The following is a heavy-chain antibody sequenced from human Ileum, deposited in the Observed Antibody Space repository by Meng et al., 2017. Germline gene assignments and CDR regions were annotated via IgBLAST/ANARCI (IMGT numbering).Heavy chain of an antibody. J-gene: IGHJ4*02. CDR2: INSDGSTT. CDR1: GFTFSSYW. D-gene: IGHD3-3*01. Sequence: EVQLVEPGGNLCEPGGSLRLSFAASGFTFSSYWMHWVRQAPGKGLVWVSRINSDGSTTNYADSLKGRFTISRDNAKNTLYLQMNSLRAEDTAVYYCATGGSGYFNYWGQGTLVTVSS. V-gene: IGHV3-74*01. CDR3: ATGGSGYFNY.